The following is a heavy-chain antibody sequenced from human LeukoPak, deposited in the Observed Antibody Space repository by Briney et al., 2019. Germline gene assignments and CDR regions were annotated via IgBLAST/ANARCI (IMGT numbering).Heavy chain of an antibody. CDR3: ARHVTGSRHLDY. J-gene: IGHJ4*02. D-gene: IGHD2-21*02. V-gene: IGHV5-51*01. Sequence: GESLKISCRGSGYSFASYWIGWVRQMPGKGLEWMGIIYPDNSNTRYSPSFQGQVTISADKSISTAYLQWSSLKASDTAMYYCARHVTGSRHLDYWGQGTLVSIPS. CDR2: IYPDNSNT. CDR1: GYSFASYW.